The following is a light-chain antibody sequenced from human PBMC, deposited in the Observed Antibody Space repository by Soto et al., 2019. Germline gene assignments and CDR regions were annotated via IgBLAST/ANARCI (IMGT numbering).Light chain of an antibody. CDR3: CSYTGGTTAYV. V-gene: IGLV2-23*01. J-gene: IGLJ1*01. Sequence: QSALTQPASVSGSPGQSITVSCTGSRNDVGNYNLVSWHQQSPGKAPKLLIYEDSKRPSGVSNRFSGSKSGDTASLTISGLQTEDEADYYCCSYTGGTTAYVFGTGTKVTVL. CDR1: RNDVGNYNL. CDR2: EDS.